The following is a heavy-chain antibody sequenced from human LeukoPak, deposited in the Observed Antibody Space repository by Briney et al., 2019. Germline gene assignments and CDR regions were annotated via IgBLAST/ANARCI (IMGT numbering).Heavy chain of an antibody. V-gene: IGHV3-69-1*01. CDR3: ARGITIFCED. D-gene: IGHD3-9*01. Sequence: GGSLRLSCAASGFTFPNAWVNWVRQAPGKGLEWVSYISSSSTIYYADSVKGRFTISRDNAKNSLYLQMNSLRAEDTAVYYCARGITIFCEDWGQGTLVTVSS. J-gene: IGHJ4*02. CDR2: ISSSSTI. CDR1: GFTFPNAW.